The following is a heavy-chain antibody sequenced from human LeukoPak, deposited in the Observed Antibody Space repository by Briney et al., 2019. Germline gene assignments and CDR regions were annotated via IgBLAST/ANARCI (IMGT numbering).Heavy chain of an antibody. J-gene: IGHJ4*02. V-gene: IGHV3-48*04. CDR2: ISSSSSTI. CDR3: ARLYSGYCSGGSCPNTDY. D-gene: IGHD2-15*01. Sequence: GGSLRLSCAAYGFTFSSYSMNWVRQAPGKGLEWVSYISSSSSTIYYADSVKGRFTISRDNAKNSLYLQMNSLRAEDTAVYYCARLYSGYCSGGSCPNTDYWGQGTLVTVSS. CDR1: GFTFSSYS.